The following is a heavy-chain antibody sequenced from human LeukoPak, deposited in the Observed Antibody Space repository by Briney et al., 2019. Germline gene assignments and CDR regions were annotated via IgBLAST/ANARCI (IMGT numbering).Heavy chain of an antibody. CDR3: ARDSGYCSSTSCSYSPESVYYYYYYMDV. CDR2: IYTSGST. D-gene: IGHD2-2*01. Sequence: SEILSLTCTVSGGSISSYYWSWIRQPAGKGLEWIGRIYTSGSTNYNPSLKSRVTMSVDTSKNQFSLKLSSVTAADTAVYYCARDSGYCSSTSCSYSPESVYYYYYYMDVWGKGTTVTVSS. CDR1: GGSISSYY. V-gene: IGHV4-4*07. J-gene: IGHJ6*03.